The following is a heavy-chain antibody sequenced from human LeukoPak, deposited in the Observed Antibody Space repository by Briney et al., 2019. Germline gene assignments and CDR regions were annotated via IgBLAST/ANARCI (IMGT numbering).Heavy chain of an antibody. J-gene: IGHJ3*01. D-gene: IGHD4-23*01. Sequence: SVKVSFKASGGTFSSYAISWVRQAPGQGLEWMGGIIPIFGTANYAQKSQGRVTITTDESTSTAYMELSSLRSEDTAVYYCARESLTQPTPTVVTPPPSWGQGTMVTVSS. CDR1: GGTFSSYA. CDR2: IIPIFGTA. V-gene: IGHV1-69*05. CDR3: ARESLTQPTPTVVTPPPS.